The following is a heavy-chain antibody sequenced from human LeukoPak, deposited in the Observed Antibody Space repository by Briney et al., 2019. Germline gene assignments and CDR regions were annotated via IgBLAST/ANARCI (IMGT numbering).Heavy chain of an antibody. CDR2: IYYSGST. CDR1: GGSISSYY. D-gene: IGHD3-22*01. J-gene: IGHJ6*02. CDR3: ARDLASGYYDSSGPYGMDV. V-gene: IGHV4-39*07. Sequence: SETLSLTCTVSGGSISSYYWGWIRQPPGKGLEWIGSIYYSGSTYYNPSLKSRVTISVDTSKNQFSLKLSSVTAADTAVYYCARDLASGYYDSSGPYGMDVWGQGTTVTVSS.